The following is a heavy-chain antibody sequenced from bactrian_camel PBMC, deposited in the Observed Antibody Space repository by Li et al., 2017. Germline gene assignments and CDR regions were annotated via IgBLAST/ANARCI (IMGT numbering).Heavy chain of an antibody. J-gene: IGHJ4*01. CDR3: AADSGWAAYCSLVRGSGYEYHY. CDR1: GYYYVSPC. V-gene: IGHV3S53*01. Sequence: HVQLVESGGGLVQPGGSLRLSCAPSGYYYVSPCMGWFRQAPGKEREGVAAFDTDGTIIYADAVKGRFTISKDDTNNTLYLQMDSLKPEDTAMYYCAADSGWAAYCSLVRGSGYEYHYWGQGTQVTVS. D-gene: IGHD3*01. CDR2: FDTDGTI.